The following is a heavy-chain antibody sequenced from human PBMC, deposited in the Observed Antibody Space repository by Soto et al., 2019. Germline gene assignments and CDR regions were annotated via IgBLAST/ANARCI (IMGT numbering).Heavy chain of an antibody. Sequence: QMQLVQSGPEVKKPGTSVRVSCKASGFTSGFTFTNSAVQWVRQTRGQRLEWIGRIVVGSGNTNYAQRLQERVTLTRDMSTSTAYMELSSLRSEDTAVYYCAAVPFYYVPGGYYFDFWGQGTLVTVSS. V-gene: IGHV1-58*01. D-gene: IGHD3-10*02. CDR2: IVVGSGNT. J-gene: IGHJ4*02. CDR3: AAVPFYYVPGGYYFDF. CDR1: GFTSGFTFTNSA.